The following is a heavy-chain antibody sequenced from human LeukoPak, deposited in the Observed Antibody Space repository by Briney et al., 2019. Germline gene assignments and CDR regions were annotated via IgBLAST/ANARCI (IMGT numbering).Heavy chain of an antibody. CDR1: GFTFSSYA. D-gene: IGHD2-2*01. CDR2: ISGSGGST. V-gene: IGHV3-23*01. J-gene: IGHJ4*02. Sequence: PGGSLRLSCAASGFTFSSYAVSWVRQAPGKGLEWVSAISGSGGSTYYADSVKGRFTISRDNSKNTLYLQMNSLRAEDTAGYYCAKEAYCSSTSCYGERPDYWGKGPLVTVSS. CDR3: AKEAYCSSTSCYGERPDY.